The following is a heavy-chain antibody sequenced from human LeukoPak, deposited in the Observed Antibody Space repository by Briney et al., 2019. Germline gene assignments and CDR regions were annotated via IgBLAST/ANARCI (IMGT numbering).Heavy chain of an antibody. J-gene: IGHJ4*02. CDR3: AKRGIVIRAVIIVGFHKEAYYFDY. CDR1: TFTINIYA. CDR2: ITVNGRGT. Sequence: GGSLRLSCAPSTFTINIYAMTWVRQAPGKGLEWVSSITVNGRGTSYADSVKGRFTISRDNPKNTLYLQMNSLRAEDTAVYFCAKRGIVIRAVIIVGFHKEAYYFDYWGQGALVTVSS. V-gene: IGHV3-23*01. D-gene: IGHD3-10*01.